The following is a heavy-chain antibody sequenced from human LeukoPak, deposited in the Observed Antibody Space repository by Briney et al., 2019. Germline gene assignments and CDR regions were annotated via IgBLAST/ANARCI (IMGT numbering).Heavy chain of an antibody. Sequence: KPSETLSLTCTVSGGSISSSSYYWGWIRQPPGKGLEWIGSIYYSGSTYYNPSLKSRVTISVDTSKNQFSLKLSSVTAADTAVYYCARQGYVDYWGQGTLVTVSS. V-gene: IGHV4-39*01. CDR3: ARQGYVDY. J-gene: IGHJ4*02. CDR2: IYYSGST. CDR1: GGSISSSSYY.